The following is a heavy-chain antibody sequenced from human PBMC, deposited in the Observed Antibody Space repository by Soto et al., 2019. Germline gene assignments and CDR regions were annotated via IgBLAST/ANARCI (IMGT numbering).Heavy chain of an antibody. CDR2: ISSSGSTT. D-gene: IGHD3-22*01. CDR3: ARFDYYDPHAFDI. Sequence: GGSLRLSCAASGFTFSDYYMSWIRQAPGKGLEWVSYISSSGSTTYYADSVKGRFTISRDNAKNSLYLQMNSLRAEDTAVYYCARFDYYDPHAFDIWGQGTMVTVSS. J-gene: IGHJ3*02. V-gene: IGHV3-11*01. CDR1: GFTFSDYY.